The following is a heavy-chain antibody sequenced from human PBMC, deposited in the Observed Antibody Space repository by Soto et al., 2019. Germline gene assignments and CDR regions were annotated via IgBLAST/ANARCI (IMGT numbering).Heavy chain of an antibody. CDR1: GGSISSSNW. CDR3: AGANYCSSTSCHVDY. J-gene: IGHJ4*02. Sequence: QVQLQESGPGLVKPSGTLSLTCAVSGGSISSSNWWSWVRQPPGKGLEWIGEIYRSGNINSNPSLKRRVTISVDTSKNQFSLKLSSVTAADTAVYYCAGANYCSSTSCHVDYWGQGTLVTVSS. D-gene: IGHD2-2*01. CDR2: IYRSGNI. V-gene: IGHV4-4*02.